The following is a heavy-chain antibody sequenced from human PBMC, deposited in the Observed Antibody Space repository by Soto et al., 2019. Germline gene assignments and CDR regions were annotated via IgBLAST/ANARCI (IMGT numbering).Heavy chain of an antibody. V-gene: IGHV4-61*01. CDR1: GGSVSSGSYY. Sequence: SETLSLTCTVSGGSVSSGSYYWNWIRQPPVKGLEWIGYIYYSGSTNSNPSLKSRVIISVDTSKNQFSLKLYSVTAADTAVYYCAGDRGYSAYDQDYYYYYGMDVWGQGTTVTVSS. CDR3: AGDRGYSAYDQDYYYYYGMDV. J-gene: IGHJ6*02. CDR2: IYYSGST. D-gene: IGHD5-12*01.